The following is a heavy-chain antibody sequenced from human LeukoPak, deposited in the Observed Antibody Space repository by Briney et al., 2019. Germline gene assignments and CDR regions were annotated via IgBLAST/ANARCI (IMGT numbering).Heavy chain of an antibody. CDR3: AKSRGPNTFGGVHDY. V-gene: IGHV3-23*01. J-gene: IGHJ4*02. CDR1: GFAFSTYA. D-gene: IGHD3-16*01. Sequence: PGGSLRLSCAASGFAFSTYAMSWVRQAPGKRLEWVSTISGSGAITYYADSVKGRFTISRDSSKSTMYLQMNSLRADDTAVYYCAKSRGPNTFGGVHDYWGRGALVTVSS. CDR2: ISGSGAIT.